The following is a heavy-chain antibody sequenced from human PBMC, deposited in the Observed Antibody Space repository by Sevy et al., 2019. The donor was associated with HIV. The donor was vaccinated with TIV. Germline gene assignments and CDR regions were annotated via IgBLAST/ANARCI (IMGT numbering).Heavy chain of an antibody. CDR3: ARGYTGHEEGDY. V-gene: IGHV1-2*02. J-gene: IGHJ4*02. CDR1: GYTFTDYF. CDR2: INPHSGGT. Sequence: ASVKVSCKASGYTFTDYFLHCVRQAPGQGLEWMGWINPHSGGTIFAQKFQGRVAMTRDTSISTAYLDLGRLRFDDTAVYYCARGYTGHEEGDYWGQGTLVTVSS. D-gene: IGHD2-2*02.